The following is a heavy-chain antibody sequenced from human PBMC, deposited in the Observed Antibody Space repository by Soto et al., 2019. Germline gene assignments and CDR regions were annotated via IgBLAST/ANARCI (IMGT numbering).Heavy chain of an antibody. CDR3: ARGGEMATIPLDY. D-gene: IGHD5-12*01. CDR1: GLTFSSYG. Sequence: GGSLRLSCAASGLTFSSYGMHWVRQAPGKGLEWVAVIWYDGSNKYYADSVKGRFTISRDNSKNTLYLQMNSLRAEDTAVYYCARGGEMATIPLDYWGQGTLVTVSS. V-gene: IGHV3-33*01. J-gene: IGHJ4*02. CDR2: IWYDGSNK.